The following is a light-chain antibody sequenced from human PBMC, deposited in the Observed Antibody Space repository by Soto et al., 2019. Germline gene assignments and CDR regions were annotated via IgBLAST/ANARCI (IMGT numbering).Light chain of an antibody. CDR1: SSDVGSYNY. CDR2: DVS. CDR3: SAYTSSSTLL. V-gene: IGLV2-14*01. J-gene: IGLJ2*01. Sequence: QSALTQPASVSGSPGQSITISCTGTSSDVGSYNYVSWYQQHPGKAPKLMIYDVSNRPSGVSNRFSDSKSGNTASLTISGLQAEDEAYYYCSAYTSSSTLLFGGGTKLTVL.